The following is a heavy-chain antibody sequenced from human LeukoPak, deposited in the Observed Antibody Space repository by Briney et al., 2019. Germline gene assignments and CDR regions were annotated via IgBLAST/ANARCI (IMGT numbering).Heavy chain of an antibody. CDR2: IYYSGST. CDR3: ARAYSSSPQLYYYYYYMDV. J-gene: IGHJ6*03. Sequence: SQTLSLTRTVSVGPIRSYHWSCIPQPPGKGLEWSGYIYYSGSTNYNTSLKSRVTISVDTSKNQFSLKLSSVTAGDRAVYYCARAYSSSPQLYYYYYYMDVWGKGTTVTVSS. D-gene: IGHD6-6*01. CDR1: VGPIRSYH. V-gene: IGHV4-59*08.